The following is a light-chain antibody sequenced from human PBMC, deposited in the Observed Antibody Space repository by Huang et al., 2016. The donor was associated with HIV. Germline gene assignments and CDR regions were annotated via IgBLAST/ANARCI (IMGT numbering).Light chain of an antibody. J-gene: IGKJ3*01. V-gene: IGKV4-1*01. Sequence: DIVMTQSPDFLAVSLGERATISCKSSHSHLNSPNRKNYLAWYQQNPGQPPKLLIYWASVRESGVPDRFIGSGSGTDVTLTITSLQAEDVAVYFCQQYFFSPMTFGPGTKVDI. CDR1: HSHLNSPNRKNY. CDR2: WAS. CDR3: QQYFFSPMT.